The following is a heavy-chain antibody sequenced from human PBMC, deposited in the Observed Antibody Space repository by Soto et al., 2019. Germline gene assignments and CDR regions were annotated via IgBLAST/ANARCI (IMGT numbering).Heavy chain of an antibody. Sequence: GASVKVSCKASGGTFSSYAISWVRQAPGQGLEWMGGIIPIFGTANYAQKFQGRVTITADESTSTAYMELSSLRSEDTAVYYCASLHVDTAMVPDSQQYYYGMDVWGQGTTVTVSS. CDR1: GGTFSSYA. J-gene: IGHJ6*02. CDR2: IIPIFGTA. CDR3: ASLHVDTAMVPDSQQYYYGMDV. D-gene: IGHD5-18*01. V-gene: IGHV1-69*13.